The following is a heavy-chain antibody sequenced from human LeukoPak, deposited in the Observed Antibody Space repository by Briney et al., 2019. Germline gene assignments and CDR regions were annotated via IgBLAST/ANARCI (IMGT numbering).Heavy chain of an antibody. V-gene: IGHV4-59*01. CDR2: IYYNGNT. CDR3: ARGRSNYYGMDV. CDR1: DGSINSLH. D-gene: IGHD1-26*01. J-gene: IGHJ6*02. Sequence: PSGTLSLTCSVSDGSINSLHWNWIRRPPGEGLEWIGYIYYNGNTNYSPSLKSRVTMSVDTSKNLFSLKVSSVTAADTAVYYCARGRSNYYGMDVWGQGTTVTVSS.